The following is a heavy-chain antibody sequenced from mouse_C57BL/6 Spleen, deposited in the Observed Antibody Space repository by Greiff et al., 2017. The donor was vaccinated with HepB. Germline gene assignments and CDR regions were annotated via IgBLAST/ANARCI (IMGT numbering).Heavy chain of an antibody. Sequence: QVQLKESGPELVKPGASVKISCKASGYAFSSSWMNWVKQRPGKGLEWIGRIYPGDGDTNYNGKFKGKATLTADKSSSTAYMQLSSLTSEDSAVYFCADYTLYAMDYWGQGTSVTVSS. D-gene: IGHD2-13*01. CDR1: GYAFSSSW. CDR2: IYPGDGDT. V-gene: IGHV1-82*01. CDR3: ADYTLYAMDY. J-gene: IGHJ4*01.